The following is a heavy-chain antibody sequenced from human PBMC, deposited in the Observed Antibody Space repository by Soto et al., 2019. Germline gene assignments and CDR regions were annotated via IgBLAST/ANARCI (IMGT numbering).Heavy chain of an antibody. V-gene: IGHV4-59*01. CDR1: GGSISSYY. CDR3: ARDGRGGNFDY. CDR2: IYYSGST. D-gene: IGHD2-15*01. Sequence: SETLSLTCTVSGGSISSYYWSWIRQPPGKGLEWIGYIYYSGSTNYNPSLKSRVTISVDTSKNQFSLKLSSVTAADTAVYYCARDGRGGNFDYWCHGTLVTVSS. J-gene: IGHJ4*01.